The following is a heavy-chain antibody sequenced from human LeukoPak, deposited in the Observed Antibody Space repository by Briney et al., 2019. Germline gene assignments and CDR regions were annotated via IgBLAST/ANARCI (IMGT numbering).Heavy chain of an antibody. CDR3: ARVLRYFDSSLGY. J-gene: IGHJ4*02. V-gene: IGHV1-8*01. D-gene: IGHD3-9*01. Sequence: KPGASVKVSCKASGYTFTSYDINWVRQATGQGPEWMGWMNPNSGNTGYAQKFQGRVTMTRNTSISTAYMELSSLRSEDTAVYYCARVLRYFDSSLGYWGQGTLVTVSS. CDR1: GYTFTSYD. CDR2: MNPNSGNT.